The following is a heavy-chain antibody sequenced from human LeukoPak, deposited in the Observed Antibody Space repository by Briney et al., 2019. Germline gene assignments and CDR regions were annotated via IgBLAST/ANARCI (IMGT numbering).Heavy chain of an antibody. Sequence: ASVKVSCKASGGTFSSYAISWVRQAPGQGLEWTGGIIPIFGTANYAQKFQGRVTITADESTSTAYMELSSLRSEDTAVYYCARVVYGSGSYSWFDPWGQGTLVTVSS. D-gene: IGHD3-10*01. CDR1: GGTFSSYA. J-gene: IGHJ5*02. CDR3: ARVVYGSGSYSWFDP. CDR2: IIPIFGTA. V-gene: IGHV1-69*01.